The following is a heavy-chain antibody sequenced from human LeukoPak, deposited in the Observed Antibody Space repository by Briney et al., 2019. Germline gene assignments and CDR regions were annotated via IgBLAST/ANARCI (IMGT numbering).Heavy chain of an antibody. J-gene: IGHJ6*02. CDR3: ARLVHCSDGSCYNLDYYYYGMDV. CDR1: GYTFTRYG. Sequence: GASVKVSCKASGYTFTRYGISWVRQAPGQGLEWMGWISAYNGNTNYAQKLQGRVTMTTDTSTSTAYMELRSLRSDDTAVYYCARLVHCSDGSCYNLDYYYYGMDVWGQGTTVTVSS. CDR2: ISAYNGNT. V-gene: IGHV1-18*01. D-gene: IGHD2-15*01.